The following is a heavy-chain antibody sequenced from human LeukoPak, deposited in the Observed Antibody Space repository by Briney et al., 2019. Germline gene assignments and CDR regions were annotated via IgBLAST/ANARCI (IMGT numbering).Heavy chain of an antibody. CDR3: ARSTNHDASGSYYFDS. CDR2: IYYSGST. D-gene: IGHD3-10*01. V-gene: IGHV4-30-4*08. Sequence: SETLSLTCTVSGGSISSGDYYWSWIRQPPGKGLEWIGYIYYSGSTYYNPSLKSRVTISIDTSKNQISLKLDSVTASDTAVYYCARSTNHDASGSYYFDSWGQGILVTVTS. CDR1: GGSISSGDYY. J-gene: IGHJ4*02.